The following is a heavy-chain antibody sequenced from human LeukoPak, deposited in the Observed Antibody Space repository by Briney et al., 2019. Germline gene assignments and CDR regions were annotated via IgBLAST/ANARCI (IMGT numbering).Heavy chain of an antibody. CDR1: GYSFTSYW. Sequence: GESLKISCKGSGYSFTSYWIGWVRQMPGKGLEWMGIIYPGDSDTRYSPSFQGQVTISADKSISTAYLQWSSLKASDTAMYYCARLLYYDILTGYHDDAFDIWGQGTMVTVSS. D-gene: IGHD3-9*01. CDR3: ARLLYYDILTGYHDDAFDI. J-gene: IGHJ3*02. CDR2: IYPGDSDT. V-gene: IGHV5-51*01.